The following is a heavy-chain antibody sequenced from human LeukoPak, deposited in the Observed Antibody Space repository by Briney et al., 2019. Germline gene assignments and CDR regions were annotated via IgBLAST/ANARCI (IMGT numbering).Heavy chain of an antibody. V-gene: IGHV3-49*04. J-gene: IGHJ6*03. Sequence: PGGSLRLSCAASGFTFDNYGLNRVRQAPGKGLEWVCFIRSKAYGRTTEYAASVKGRFTISRDDSKNIAYLQMDSLQTEDTAVYYCSRVRNPYGDKESRYYYYMDVWGLGTTVTASS. D-gene: IGHD4-23*01. CDR3: SRVRNPYGDKESRYYYYMDV. CDR2: IRSKAYGRTT. CDR1: GFTFDNYG.